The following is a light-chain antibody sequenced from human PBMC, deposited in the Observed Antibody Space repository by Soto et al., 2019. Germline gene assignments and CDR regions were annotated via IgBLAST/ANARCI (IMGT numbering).Light chain of an antibody. CDR1: QDVSRY. Sequence: DIQLTQSPSFLSASVGDRVTITCRASQDVSRYLAWYQQKPGKAPNLLIYAASTLRSGVPSRFSGSGSETEFTLTLSSLQPEDFATYYCQQLNSYVFAFGPGTKVHIK. CDR3: QQLNSYVFA. V-gene: IGKV1-9*01. J-gene: IGKJ3*01. CDR2: AAS.